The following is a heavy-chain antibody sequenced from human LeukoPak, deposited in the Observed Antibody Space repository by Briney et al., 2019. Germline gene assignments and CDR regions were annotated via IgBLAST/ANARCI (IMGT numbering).Heavy chain of an antibody. V-gene: IGHV4-61*08. J-gene: IGHJ4*02. Sequence: SETLSLTCIVSGGSISSGGYYWSWIRQHPGKGLEWIGYIYYSGSTYYNPSLESRVTISVDTSKNQFSLKLSSVTAADTAVYYCARDHNWALDYWGQGTLVTVSS. CDR2: IYYSGST. D-gene: IGHD1-20*01. CDR3: ARDHNWALDY. CDR1: GGSISSGGYY.